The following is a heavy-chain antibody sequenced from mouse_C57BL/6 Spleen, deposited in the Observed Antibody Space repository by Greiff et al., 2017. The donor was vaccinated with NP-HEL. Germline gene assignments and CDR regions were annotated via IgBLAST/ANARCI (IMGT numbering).Heavy chain of an antibody. D-gene: IGHD4-1*02. CDR1: GFTFTDYY. Sequence: EVQVVESGGGLVQPGGSLSLSCAASGFTFTDYYMSWVRQPPGKALEWLGFIRNKANGYTTEYSASVKGRFTISRDNSQSILYLQMNALRAEDSATYYCARFPNWGSWFAYWGQGTLVTVSA. J-gene: IGHJ3*01. CDR3: ARFPNWGSWFAY. CDR2: IRNKANGYTT. V-gene: IGHV7-3*01.